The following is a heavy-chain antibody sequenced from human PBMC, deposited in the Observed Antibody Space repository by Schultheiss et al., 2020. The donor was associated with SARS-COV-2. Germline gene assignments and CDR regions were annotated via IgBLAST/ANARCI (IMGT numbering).Heavy chain of an antibody. D-gene: IGHD6-19*01. Sequence: SETLSLTCTVSGGSISSYYWSWIRQPPGKGLEWIGYIYYSGSTNYNPSLKSRVTISIDTSKNQFSLKLSSVTAADTAVYYCARLSQYSSGWIDYWGQGTLVTVSS. J-gene: IGHJ4*02. CDR2: IYYSGST. CDR1: GGSISSYY. CDR3: ARLSQYSSGWIDY. V-gene: IGHV4-59*08.